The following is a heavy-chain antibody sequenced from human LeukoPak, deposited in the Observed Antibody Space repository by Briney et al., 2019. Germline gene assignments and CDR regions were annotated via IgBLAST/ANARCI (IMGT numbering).Heavy chain of an antibody. CDR1: GFTFSSYV. CDR2: IGGSGGST. Sequence: GGSLRLSCVASGFTFSSYVMSWVRQAPGKGLEWVSGIGGSGGSTYYADSVKGRFTISRDNPKNTLYVQMNSLRAADTAVYYCALGLRYCSSTSCYPYAFDIWGQGTMVTVSS. J-gene: IGHJ3*02. V-gene: IGHV3-23*01. D-gene: IGHD2-2*01. CDR3: ALGLRYCSSTSCYPYAFDI.